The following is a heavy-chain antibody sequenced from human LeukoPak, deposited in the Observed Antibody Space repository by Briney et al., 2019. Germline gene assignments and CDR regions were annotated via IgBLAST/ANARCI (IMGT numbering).Heavy chain of an antibody. Sequence: SVKVSCKASGYTFTSYAISWVRQAPAQGLEWMGGIIPIFGTANYAQKFQGRVTITADESTSTAYMELSSLRSEDTAVYYCARDQYSSGWLSYYYYGMDVWGQGTTVTVSS. J-gene: IGHJ6*02. CDR2: IIPIFGTA. D-gene: IGHD6-19*01. CDR1: GYTFTSYA. V-gene: IGHV1-69*13. CDR3: ARDQYSSGWLSYYYYGMDV.